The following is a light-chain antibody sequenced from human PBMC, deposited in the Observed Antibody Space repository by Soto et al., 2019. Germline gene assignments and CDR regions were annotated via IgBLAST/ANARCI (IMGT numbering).Light chain of an antibody. CDR1: QGIGDD. J-gene: IGKJ1*01. CDR3: LQHNTSPWT. CDR2: AAS. V-gene: IGKV1-17*01. Sequence: DIQMTQSPSSLSASVGDRVIITCRASQGIGDDLGWYQQKPGKAPKRLIYAASSLQSGVPSRFIGCGSGTDFTLTLSSLQPDDFASYYCLQHNTSPWTFGPGTKVEVK.